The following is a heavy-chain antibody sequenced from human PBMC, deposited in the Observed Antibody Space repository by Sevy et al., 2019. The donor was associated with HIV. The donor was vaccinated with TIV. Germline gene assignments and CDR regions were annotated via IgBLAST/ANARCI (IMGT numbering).Heavy chain of an antibody. CDR1: GYTFTSNY. CDR3: ARDRAAAGKKYYYYGMDV. V-gene: IGHV1-46*01. Sequence: ASVKVSCKASGYTFTSNYMHWVRQAPGQGLEGMGIINPRGVSASYGQKFQGRVTVTRDTSTSTVYMELSSLRSEDTAVYYCARDRAAAGKKYYYYGMDVWGQGTTVTVSS. D-gene: IGHD6-13*01. J-gene: IGHJ6*02. CDR2: INPRGVSA.